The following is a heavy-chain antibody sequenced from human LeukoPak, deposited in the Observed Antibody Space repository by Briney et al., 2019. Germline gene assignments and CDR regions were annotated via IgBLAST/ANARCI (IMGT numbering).Heavy chain of an antibody. D-gene: IGHD1-26*01. V-gene: IGHV3-15*01. Sequence: GGSLRLSCAASGFTFSNAWMSWVRQAPGKGLEWVGRIKRKTDGGTTDYAAPVKGRFTISRDDSKNTLYLQMNSLKTEDTAVYYCTTDLWGWGQGTLVTVSS. CDR3: TTDLWG. J-gene: IGHJ4*02. CDR1: GFTFSNAW. CDR2: IKRKTDGGTT.